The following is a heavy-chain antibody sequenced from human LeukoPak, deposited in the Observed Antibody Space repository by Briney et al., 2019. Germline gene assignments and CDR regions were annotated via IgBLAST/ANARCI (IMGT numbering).Heavy chain of an antibody. V-gene: IGHV4-31*03. CDR3: ARVNWPDAFDI. J-gene: IGHJ3*02. D-gene: IGHD1-1*01. CDR2: IYYSGST. CDR1: GGSISSGGYY. Sequence: SETLSLTCTVSGGSISSGGYYWSWIRQHPGKGLEWIGYIYYSGSTYYNPSLKSRVTISVDTSKNQFSQKLSSVTAADTAVYYCARVNWPDAFDIWGQGTMVTVSS.